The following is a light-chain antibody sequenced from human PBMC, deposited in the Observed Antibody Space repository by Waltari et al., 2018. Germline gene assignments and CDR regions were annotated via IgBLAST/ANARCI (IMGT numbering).Light chain of an antibody. CDR1: QTVLYNYNNKNH. CDR2: WGS. CDR3: QQYFSYPRT. V-gene: IGKV4-1*01. J-gene: IGKJ2*01. Sequence: DIVMTQSPDSLAVSLGERATINCKSSQTVLYNYNNKNHLAWFQKKPGQPPKLLISWGSTRESGVPDRFSGSGSGTAFTRTISNLQAEDEAVYYCQQYFSYPRTFGLGTKVEI.